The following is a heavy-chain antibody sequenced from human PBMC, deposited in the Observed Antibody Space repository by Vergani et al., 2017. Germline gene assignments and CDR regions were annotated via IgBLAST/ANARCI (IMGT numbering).Heavy chain of an antibody. CDR3: AKDLGAYDDSSGFAH. D-gene: IGHD3-22*01. J-gene: IGHJ1*01. V-gene: IGHV3-9*01. Sequence: EVQLVESGGGLVQPGRSLRLSCAVSGFRFGDYAMQWIRQTPGKGLEWVSGISWNSGSIGYGDSVKGRFTISRDNAKKSLYLQMNSLRTEDTAFYFCAKDLGAYDDSSGFAHWCQGTLVAVS. CDR2: ISWNSGSI. CDR1: GFRFGDYA.